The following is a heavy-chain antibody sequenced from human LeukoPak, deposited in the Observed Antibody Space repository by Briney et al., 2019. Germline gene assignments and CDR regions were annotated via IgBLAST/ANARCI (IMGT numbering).Heavy chain of an antibody. Sequence: SETLSLTCTVSGGSISSYYWSWIRQPPGKELEWIGYIYYSGSTNYNPSLKSRVTISVDTSKNQFSLKLSSVTAADTAVYYCARATRDGYNRPYYFDYWGQGTLVTVSS. J-gene: IGHJ4*02. D-gene: IGHD5-24*01. V-gene: IGHV4-59*08. CDR3: ARATRDGYNRPYYFDY. CDR1: GGSISSYY. CDR2: IYYSGST.